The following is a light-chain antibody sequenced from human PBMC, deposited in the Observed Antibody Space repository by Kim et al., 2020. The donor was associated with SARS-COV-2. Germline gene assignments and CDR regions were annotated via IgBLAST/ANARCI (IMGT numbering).Light chain of an antibody. CDR1: KLGDKY. V-gene: IGLV3-1*01. CDR3: QAWDSNTPVV. J-gene: IGLJ2*01. CDR2: QDS. Sequence: SSELTQPPSVSVSPGQTASITCSGDKLGDKYACWYQQKPGQSPVLVIYQDSKRPSGIPERFSGSNSGNTATLTISGTQAMDEADYYCQAWDSNTPVVFGG.